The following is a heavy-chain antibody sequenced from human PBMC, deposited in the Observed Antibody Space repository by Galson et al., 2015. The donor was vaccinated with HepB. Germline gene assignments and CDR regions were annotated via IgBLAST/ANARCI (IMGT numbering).Heavy chain of an antibody. J-gene: IGHJ4*02. D-gene: IGHD3-10*01. V-gene: IGHV4-39*01. CDR2: IYYSGST. CDR1: GGSISSSSYY. CDR3: ATYRRFGRPQYFDY. Sequence: ETLSHTCTVSGGSISSSSYYWGWIRQPPGKGLEWIGSIYYSGSTYYNPSLKSRVTISVDASKNQFSLKLSSVTAADTAVYYCATYRRFGRPQYFDYWGQGTLVTVSS.